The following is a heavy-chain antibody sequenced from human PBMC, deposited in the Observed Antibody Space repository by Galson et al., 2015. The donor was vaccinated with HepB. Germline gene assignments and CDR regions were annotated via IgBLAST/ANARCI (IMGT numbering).Heavy chain of an antibody. D-gene: IGHD2-21*01. CDR1: GYTFTGYY. V-gene: IGHV1-2*02. CDR2: INPNSGGT. J-gene: IGHJ4*02. Sequence: SVKVSCKASGYTFTGYYMHWVRQAPGQGLEWMGWINPNSGGTNYAQKFQGRVTMTRDTSISTAYMELSRLRSDDTAVYYCARANGRGGEIDYWGQGTLVTVSS. CDR3: ARANGRGGEIDY.